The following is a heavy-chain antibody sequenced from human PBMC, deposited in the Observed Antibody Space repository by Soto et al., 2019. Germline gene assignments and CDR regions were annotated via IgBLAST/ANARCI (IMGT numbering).Heavy chain of an antibody. V-gene: IGHV3-11*06. CDR2: ISSSSSYT. D-gene: IGHD6-13*01. J-gene: IGHJ4*02. CDR1: GFTFSDYY. Sequence: GGSLRLSCAASGFTFSDYYMSWIRQAPGKGLEWVSYISSSSSYTNYADSVKGRFTISRDNAKNSLYLQMNSLRAEDTAVYYCARDLEQQLAYFDYWGQGTLVTV. CDR3: ARDLEQQLAYFDY.